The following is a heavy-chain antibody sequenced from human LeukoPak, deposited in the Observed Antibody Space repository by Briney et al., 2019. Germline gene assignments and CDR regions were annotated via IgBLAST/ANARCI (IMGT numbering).Heavy chain of an antibody. CDR1: GGTFSSYA. J-gene: IGHJ4*02. CDR2: IIPIFSTA. V-gene: IGHV1-69*13. D-gene: IGHD3-3*01. CDR3: ASTPDFWSGYYFDY. Sequence: ASVKVSCKASGGTFSSYAISWVRQAPGQGLEWMGGIIPIFSTANYAQKFQGRVTITADESTSTAYMELSSLRSEDTAVYYCASTPDFWSGYYFDYWGQGTLVTVSS.